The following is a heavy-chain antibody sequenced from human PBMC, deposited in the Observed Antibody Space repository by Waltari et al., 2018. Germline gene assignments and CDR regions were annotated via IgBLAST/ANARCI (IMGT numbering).Heavy chain of an antibody. CDR1: GFTFRTYG. D-gene: IGHD7-27*01. CDR3: AKRLTGGYDAFDI. V-gene: IGHV3-30*02. Sequence: QEQPVESGGGVVQPGGSLRLSCAASGFTFRTYGLHWVRQAPGKGLDWLAFIRYDGSNKYYADSVKGRFTISRDNSKNTLYLQMDSLRAEDTAVYYCAKRLTGGYDAFDIWGQGTMVTVSS. J-gene: IGHJ3*02. CDR2: IRYDGSNK.